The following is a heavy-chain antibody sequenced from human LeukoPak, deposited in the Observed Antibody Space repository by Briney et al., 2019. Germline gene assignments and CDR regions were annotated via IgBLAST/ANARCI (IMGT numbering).Heavy chain of an antibody. CDR3: AREEVLRYFDWSPRAFDY. CDR2: ISSSGSTI. CDR1: GFTFSSYE. J-gene: IGHJ4*02. D-gene: IGHD3-9*01. Sequence: GGSLRLSCAASGFTFSSYEMNWVRQAPGKGLEWASYISSSGSTIYYADSVKGRFTISRDNAKNSLYLQMNSLRAEDTAVYYCAREEVLRYFDWSPRAFDYWGQGTLVTVSS. V-gene: IGHV3-48*03.